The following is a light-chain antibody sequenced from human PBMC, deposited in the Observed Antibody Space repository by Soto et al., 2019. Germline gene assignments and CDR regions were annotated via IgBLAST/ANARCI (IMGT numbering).Light chain of an antibody. CDR1: QSVSSSY. Sequence: EIVLTQSPGTLSLCTGERATLSCRASQSVSSSYLAWYQQKPGQTPRLLIYGASSRATGIPDRFSGSGSGTDFTLTISRLEPQDFAVYYCQQYGSSGTFGQGTKVDIK. V-gene: IGKV3-20*01. CDR3: QQYGSSGT. J-gene: IGKJ1*01. CDR2: GAS.